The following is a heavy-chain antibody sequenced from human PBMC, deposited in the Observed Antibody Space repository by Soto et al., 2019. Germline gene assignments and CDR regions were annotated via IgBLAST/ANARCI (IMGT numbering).Heavy chain of an antibody. CDR1: GFTVSSNY. V-gene: IGHV3-66*01. J-gene: IGHJ3*02. Sequence: EVQLVESGGGLVQPGGSLRLSCAASGFTVSSNYMSWVRQAPGKGLEWVSVIYSGGSTYYADSVKGRFTISRDNSKNTLYLQMNRLRAEDTGVYDCGRICGYSGYGAAFDIWGHGTMVTVSS. CDR2: IYSGGST. CDR3: GRICGYSGYGAAFDI. D-gene: IGHD5-12*01.